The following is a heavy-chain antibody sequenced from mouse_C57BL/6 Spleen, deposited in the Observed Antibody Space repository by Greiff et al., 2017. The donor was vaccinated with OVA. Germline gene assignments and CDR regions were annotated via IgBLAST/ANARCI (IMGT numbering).Heavy chain of an antibody. CDR3: TRPRHSSYYAMDY. CDR1: GYAFTSYW. V-gene: IGHV1-5*01. J-gene: IGHJ4*01. D-gene: IGHD1-1*01. CDR2: IYPGNSDT. Sequence: EVQLQESGTVLARPGASVKMSCKTSGYAFTSYWMHWVKQRPGQGLEWIGAIYPGNSDTSYNQKFKGKAKLTAVTSASTAYMELSSLTNEDSAVYYCTRPRHSSYYAMDYWGQGTSVTVSS.